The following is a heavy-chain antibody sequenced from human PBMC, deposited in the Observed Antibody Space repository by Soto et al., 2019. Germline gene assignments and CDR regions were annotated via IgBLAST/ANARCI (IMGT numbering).Heavy chain of an antibody. Sequence: EVQVVESGGGLIQPGGSLRLTCVASGFTFSSYSMNWVRQAPGKGLEWVAYISSSSSTRYYADSVEGRFNISRDNAKNSLDLQMNSLRAEDTALYYCAREGYCTSGTCDYYALDVWGQGTTVIVSS. D-gene: IGHD2-8*01. V-gene: IGHV3-48*04. CDR2: ISSSSSTR. J-gene: IGHJ6*02. CDR1: GFTFSSYS. CDR3: AREGYCTSGTCDYYALDV.